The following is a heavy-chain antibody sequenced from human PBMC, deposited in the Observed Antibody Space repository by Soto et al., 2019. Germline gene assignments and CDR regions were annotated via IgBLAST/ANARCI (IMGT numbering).Heavy chain of an antibody. CDR3: ARDQYYYDSSGHPGY. CDR2: ITTSSDSI. Sequence: GGSLRLSCVVSGFTFSSHSMNWVRQAPGKGLEWVSSITTSSDSIYYTDSVKGRFTISRDNSKSTLYLQMNSLRAEDTAVYYCARDQYYYDSSGHPGYWGQGTLVTVS. V-gene: IGHV3-21*01. J-gene: IGHJ4*02. CDR1: GFTFSSHS. D-gene: IGHD3-22*01.